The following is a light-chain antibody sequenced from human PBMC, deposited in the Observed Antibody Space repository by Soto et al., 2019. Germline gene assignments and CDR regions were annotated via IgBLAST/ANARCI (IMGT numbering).Light chain of an antibody. CDR1: QSLLKSSNNKNY. CDR3: QQYFDPRHT. Sequence: PLNCKSIQSLLKSSNNKNYLAWYKQKPGQPPKLLIYWASTRESGVPDRFSGSGSGTDFTLTISSLQAEDVAVYYCQQYFDPRHTFCGGIKVDFK. J-gene: IGKJ4*01. V-gene: IGKV4-1*01. CDR2: WAS.